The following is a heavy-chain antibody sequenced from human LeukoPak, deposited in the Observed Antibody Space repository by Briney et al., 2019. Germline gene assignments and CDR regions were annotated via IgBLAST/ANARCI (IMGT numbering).Heavy chain of an antibody. CDR1: GYRFTAYW. V-gene: IGHV5-51*01. J-gene: IGHJ4*02. CDR2: IHPVDSDT. Sequence: GESLKISCKASGYRFTAYWIGWVRQMPGKGLEWMGVIHPVDSDTTYSPSFQGQVTISADKSNNTAYLEWDSLKASDSGTYYCARRTGSGTYYSLFFDYWGQGALVTVSS. CDR3: ARRTGSGTYYSLFFDY. D-gene: IGHD1-26*01.